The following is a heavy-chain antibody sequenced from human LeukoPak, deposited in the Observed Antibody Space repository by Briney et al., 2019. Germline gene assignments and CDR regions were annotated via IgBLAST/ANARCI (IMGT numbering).Heavy chain of an antibody. Sequence: GGSLRLSCAASGFSSSSFSMRWVRQTPEKGLEWVSAISDRGDKTYYPDSVKGRFTISRDNAKNSLYLQMNSLRAEDTAVYYCARDVSAGKYGDYVGAFDIWGQGTMVTVSS. V-gene: IGHV3-23*01. CDR1: GFSSSSFS. J-gene: IGHJ3*02. CDR2: ISDRGDKT. CDR3: ARDVSAGKYGDYVGAFDI. D-gene: IGHD4-17*01.